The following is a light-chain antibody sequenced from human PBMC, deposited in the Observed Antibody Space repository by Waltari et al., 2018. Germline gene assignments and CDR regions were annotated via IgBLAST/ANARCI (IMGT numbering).Light chain of an antibody. CDR1: QSINRW. J-gene: IGKJ1*01. CDR3: QQYSDDWT. Sequence: PMTPFPSTLASSVGDNISITCRASQSINRWLAWYQQKPGKAPNRLIYRASTLESGVPSRFSGSESGAEFTLTISSLQPDDFATYYCQQYSDDWTFGQGTKVEIK. CDR2: RAS. V-gene: IGKV1-5*03.